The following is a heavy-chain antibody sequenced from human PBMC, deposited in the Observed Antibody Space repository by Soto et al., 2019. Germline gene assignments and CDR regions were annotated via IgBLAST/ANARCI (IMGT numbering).Heavy chain of an antibody. CDR3: ARMVLEDSLYMDV. CDR1: GFTFSSYG. CDR2: ISYDGSNK. D-gene: IGHD1-1*01. Sequence: SLRLSCAASGFTFSSYGMHWVRQAPGKGLEWVAVISYDGSNKYYADSVKGRFTISRDNSKNTLYLQMNSLRAEDTAVYYCARMVLEDSLYMDVWGKGTTVTVSS. V-gene: IGHV3-30*03. J-gene: IGHJ6*03.